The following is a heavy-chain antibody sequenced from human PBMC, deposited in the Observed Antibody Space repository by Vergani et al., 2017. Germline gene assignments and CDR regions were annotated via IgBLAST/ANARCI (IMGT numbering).Heavy chain of an antibody. CDR3: ARERYXSSGYYRLDYYYYGMDV. CDR1: GFTFSSYA. V-gene: IGHV3-30-3*01. D-gene: IGHD3-22*01. Sequence: QVQLVESGGGVVQPGRSLRLSCAASGFTFSSYAMHWVRQAPGKGLEWVAVISYDGSNKYYADSVKGRFTISRDNSKNTLYLQMNSLRAEDTAVYYCARERYXSSGYYRLDYYYYGMDVWGQGTTVTVSS. CDR2: ISYDGSNK. J-gene: IGHJ6*02.